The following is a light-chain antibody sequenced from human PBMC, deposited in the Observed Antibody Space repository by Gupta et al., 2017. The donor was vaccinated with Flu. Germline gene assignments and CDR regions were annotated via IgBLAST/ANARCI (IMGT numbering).Light chain of an antibody. CDR1: SSDVGRYDA. Sequence: SGSPGQSITISCTGTSSDVGRYDAVSWYQQYPGKAPKLIIYEVTLRPSGVSSRFSGSKSGNTASLTISGLQAEDEADYYCTSDTSSLTLEVFGTGTKVTVL. V-gene: IGLV2-14*01. CDR2: EVT. CDR3: TSDTSSLTLEV. J-gene: IGLJ1*01.